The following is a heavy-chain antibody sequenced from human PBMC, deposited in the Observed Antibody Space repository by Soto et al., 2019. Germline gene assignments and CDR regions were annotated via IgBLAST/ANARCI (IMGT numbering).Heavy chain of an antibody. V-gene: IGHV3-43D*04. CDR1: GFPFDEYA. CDR2: ISWDGGST. J-gene: IGHJ6*02. CDR3: AKGGLGYYYDSSGYGMDV. D-gene: IGHD3-22*01. Sequence: PGGSLRLSYAASGFPFDEYAMHWVRQAPGKGMEWVSLISWDGGSTYYADSVKGRFTISRDNSKNSLYLQMNSLRAEDTALYYCAKGGLGYYYDSSGYGMDVWGQGTTLTVSS.